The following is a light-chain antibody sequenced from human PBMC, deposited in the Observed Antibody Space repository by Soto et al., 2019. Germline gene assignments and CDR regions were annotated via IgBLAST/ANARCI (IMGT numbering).Light chain of an antibody. Sequence: QSALAQPASVSGSPGQSITISCTGTSSDVGAYDAVSWYQQHPGKAPQVIIYRGTKRHSGVSTRFSGSVSGNTASLTVSGLQAEDEAEYYCCSYAGTSYVFGTGTNVTVL. CDR2: RGT. CDR1: SSDVGAYDA. J-gene: IGLJ1*01. V-gene: IGLV2-23*01. CDR3: CSYAGTSYV.